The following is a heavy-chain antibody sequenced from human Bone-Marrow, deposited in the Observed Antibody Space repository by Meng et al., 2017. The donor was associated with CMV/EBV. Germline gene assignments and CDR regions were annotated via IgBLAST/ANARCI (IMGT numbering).Heavy chain of an antibody. CDR2: ISAYSGDT. J-gene: IGHJ5*02. D-gene: IGHD2-2*01. V-gene: IGHV1-18*01. CDR1: GYTFTSYG. Sequence: ASVKVSCKASGYTFTSYGISWVRQAPGQGLEWMGWISAYSGDTNYARNLRGRVTMTTDTSTTTAYMELRSLRSDDTAVYYCARDLQYCGSTSCYDDCFDPWGQGTLITVSS. CDR3: ARDLQYCGSTSCYDDCFDP.